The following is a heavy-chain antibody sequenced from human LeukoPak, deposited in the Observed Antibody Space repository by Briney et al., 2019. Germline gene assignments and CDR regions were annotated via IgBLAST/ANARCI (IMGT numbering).Heavy chain of an antibody. D-gene: IGHD5-18*01. J-gene: IGHJ4*02. CDR3: ARQLWWYYFDY. CDR1: GGSISSGGYS. CDR2: IYDSGST. V-gene: IGHV4-31*03. Sequence: SETLSLTCTVSGGSISSGGYSWSWIRQHPGKGLEWIGYIYDSGSTYYNPSLKSRVTISVDTSKNQFSLKLSSVTAADTAVYYCARQLWWYYFDYWGQGTLVTVSS.